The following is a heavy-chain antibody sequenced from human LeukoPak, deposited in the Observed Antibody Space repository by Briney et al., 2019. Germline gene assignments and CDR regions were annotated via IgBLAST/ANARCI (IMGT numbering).Heavy chain of an antibody. V-gene: IGHV1-2*06. CDR1: GYTFTGYY. J-gene: IGHJ4*02. CDR3: ARDLRSGGSLTPDY. CDR2: INPNSGGT. D-gene: IGHD2-15*01. Sequence: ASVKVSCKASGYTFTGYYMHWVREAPGQGLEWMGRINPNSGGTNYAQKLQGRVTMTTDTSTSTAYMELRSLRSDDTAVYYCARDLRSGGSLTPDYWGQGTLVTVSS.